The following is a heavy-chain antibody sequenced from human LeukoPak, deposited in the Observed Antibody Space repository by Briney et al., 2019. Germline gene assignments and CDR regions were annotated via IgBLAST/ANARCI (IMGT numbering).Heavy chain of an antibody. Sequence: PGGSLNLSCAASGFTFRNNAMSWVRQPPGKGLEGSPTLSNTGSDTYYADSVKGRFTISRDNSENTLYLQMNNLRAEDTAIHYCAKVPYSDYGSGRPPFMDVWGQGTTVAVSS. D-gene: IGHD3-10*01. CDR2: LSNTGSDT. CDR3: AKVPYSDYGSGRPPFMDV. J-gene: IGHJ6*02. CDR1: GFTFRNNA. V-gene: IGHV3-23*01.